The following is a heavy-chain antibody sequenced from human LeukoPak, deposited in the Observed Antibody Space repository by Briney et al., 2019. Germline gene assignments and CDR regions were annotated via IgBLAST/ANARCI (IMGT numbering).Heavy chain of an antibody. CDR1: DDSISDYY. Sequence: PSETLSLTCTVSDDSISDYYRRWIRQPPGKGLEWIGYFYNSGRSTYNPSLKSRVTISADTSKNHFSLKLNSVTTADTAVYHCTRGAGWLIDYWGQGILVTVSS. J-gene: IGHJ4*02. CDR3: TRGAGWLIDY. V-gene: IGHV4-59*01. D-gene: IGHD3-16*01. CDR2: FYNSGRS.